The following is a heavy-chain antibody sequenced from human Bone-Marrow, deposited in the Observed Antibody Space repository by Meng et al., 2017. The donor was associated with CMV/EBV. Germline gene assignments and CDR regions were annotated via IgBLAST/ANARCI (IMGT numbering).Heavy chain of an antibody. CDR1: GGSFSGYY. Sequence: GSLRLSCAVYGGSFSGYYWSWIRQPPGKGLEWIGEINHSGSTNYNPSLESRVTISVDTSKNQFSLKLSSVTAADTAVYYCARGSRGGYYPYYYYYYGMDVWGQGTTVTVSS. J-gene: IGHJ6*02. V-gene: IGHV4-34*01. CDR2: INHSGST. CDR3: ARGSRGGYYPYYYYYYGMDV. D-gene: IGHD3-22*01.